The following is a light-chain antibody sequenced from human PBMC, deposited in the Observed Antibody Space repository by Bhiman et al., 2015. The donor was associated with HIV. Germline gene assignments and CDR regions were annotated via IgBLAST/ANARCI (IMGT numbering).Light chain of an antibody. V-gene: IGLV1-51*01. CDR1: SSNIGNNY. J-gene: IGLJ1*01. CDR3: GTWDNSLSTGGV. Sequence: QSVLTQPPSVSAAPGQKVTISCSGSSSNIGNNYVSWYQQLPGTAPKLLIYDNSNRPSGIPDRFSGSKSGTSATLGITGLQTGDEADYYCGTWDNSLSTGGVFGTGTKVTVL. CDR2: DNS.